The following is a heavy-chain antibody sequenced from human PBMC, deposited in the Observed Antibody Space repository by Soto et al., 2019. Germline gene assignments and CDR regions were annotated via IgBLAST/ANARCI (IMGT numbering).Heavy chain of an antibody. CDR2: ISGSGGST. J-gene: IGHJ4*02. CDR1: GFTFSSYA. Sequence: GSLRLSCAASGFTFSSYAMSWVRQAPGKGLEWVSAISGSGGSTYYADSVKGRFTISRDNSKNTLYLQMNSLRAEDTAVYYCAKDRHSSGWSYYFDYWGQGTLVTVSS. D-gene: IGHD6-19*01. CDR3: AKDRHSSGWSYYFDY. V-gene: IGHV3-23*01.